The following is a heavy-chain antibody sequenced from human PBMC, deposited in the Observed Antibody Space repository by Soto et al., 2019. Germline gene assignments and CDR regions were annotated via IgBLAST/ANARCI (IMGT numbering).Heavy chain of an antibody. V-gene: IGHV4-59*01. CDR2: VFYSGST. CDR3: ASMIGDPVLSFDS. J-gene: IGHJ5*01. CDR1: VGSISRYY. Sequence: VQLQESGPGLVKPSETLSLTCTVSVGSISRYYWSWIRPPPGKGLEWIGFVFYSGSTSYNPSLQSRVTISIDTSEYQFSLKLNSGTAADTAVYYCASMIGDPVLSFDSWGQGTLVAVSS. D-gene: IGHD3-10*02.